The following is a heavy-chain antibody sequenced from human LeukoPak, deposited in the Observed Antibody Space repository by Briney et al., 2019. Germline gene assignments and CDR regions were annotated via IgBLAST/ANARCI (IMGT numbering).Heavy chain of an antibody. CDR3: ARSWVVRWFDP. D-gene: IGHD2-15*01. Sequence: PSETLSLTCTVSGGSISSSSYYWGWNRQPPGKGLEWIGSIYYSGSTYYNPSLKSRVTISVDTSKNQFSLKLSSVTAADTAVYYCARSWVVRWFDPWGQGTLVTVSS. CDR2: IYYSGST. V-gene: IGHV4-39*01. J-gene: IGHJ5*02. CDR1: GGSISSSSYY.